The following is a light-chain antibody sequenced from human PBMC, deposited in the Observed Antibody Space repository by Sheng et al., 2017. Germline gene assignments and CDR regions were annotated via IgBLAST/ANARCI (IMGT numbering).Light chain of an antibody. CDR3: QQYNNWPPSS. J-gene: IGKJ2*04. Sequence: EIVLTQSPATLSLSPGERATLSCRASQWINNYLAWYQQKPGQAPRLLIYDASTRATGIPARFSGSGSGTEFTLTISSLQSEDFAVYYCQQYNNWPPSSFGQGTKLEI. CDR1: QWINNY. V-gene: IGKV3-15*01. CDR2: DAS.